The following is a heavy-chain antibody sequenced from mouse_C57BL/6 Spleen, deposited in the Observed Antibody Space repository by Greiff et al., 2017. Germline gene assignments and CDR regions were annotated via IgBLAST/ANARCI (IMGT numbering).Heavy chain of an antibody. V-gene: IGHV5-4*01. CDR2: ISDGGSYT. D-gene: IGHD2-2*01. J-gene: IGHJ2*01. CDR1: GFTFSSYA. Sequence: EVKLVESGGGLVKPGGSLKLSCAASGFTFSSYAMSWVRQTPEKRLEWVATISDGGSYTYYPDNVKGRFTISRDNAKNNLYLQMSHLKSEDTAMYYCAREGVTTRYFDYWGQGTTLTVSS. CDR3: AREGVTTRYFDY.